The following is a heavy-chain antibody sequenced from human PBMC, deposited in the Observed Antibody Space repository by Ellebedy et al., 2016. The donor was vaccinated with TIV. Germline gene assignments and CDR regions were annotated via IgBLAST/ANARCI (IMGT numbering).Heavy chain of an antibody. Sequence: GGSLRLSXAASGFTFSTYSMNWVRQAPGKGLEWVSSISSSSSYIYYADSVKGRFTISRDNANNSLYLQMDGLRPEDTAVYYCARGIYVNNWYYYDYWGQGILVTVSS. D-gene: IGHD5-24*01. CDR2: ISSSSSYI. V-gene: IGHV3-21*01. CDR3: ARGIYVNNWYYYDY. J-gene: IGHJ4*02. CDR1: GFTFSTYS.